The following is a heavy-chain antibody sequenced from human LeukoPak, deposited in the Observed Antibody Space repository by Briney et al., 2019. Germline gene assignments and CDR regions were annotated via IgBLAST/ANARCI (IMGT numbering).Heavy chain of an antibody. D-gene: IGHD6-13*01. J-gene: IGHJ3*02. CDR2: ISYSGST. CDR1: GGSISRFY. CDR3: ARDGAAAGKGDAFDI. Sequence: SETLSLTCAVSGGSISRFYWIWIRQSPGKGLEWIGYISYSGSTNYNPSLKSRVTISVDTSKNHFSLKLNSVTAADTAVYYCARDGAAAGKGDAFDIWGQGTMVTVSS. V-gene: IGHV4-59*01.